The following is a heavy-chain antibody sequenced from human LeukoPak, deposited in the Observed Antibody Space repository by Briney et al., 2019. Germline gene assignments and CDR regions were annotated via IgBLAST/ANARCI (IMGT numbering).Heavy chain of an antibody. J-gene: IGHJ5*02. CDR3: ARSTVTPNWFDP. V-gene: IGHV1-3*01. CDR1: GYTFTSYA. D-gene: IGHD4-17*01. CDR2: INAGNGNT. Sequence: GASVKVSCKASGYTFTSYAMHWVRQAPGQRLEWMGWINAGNGNTKYTQKFQGRVTITRDTSASTAYMELSSQRSEDTAVYYCARSTVTPNWFDPWGQGTLVTVSS.